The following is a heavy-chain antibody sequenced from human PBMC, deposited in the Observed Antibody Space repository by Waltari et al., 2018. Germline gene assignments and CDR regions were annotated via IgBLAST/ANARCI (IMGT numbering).Heavy chain of an antibody. J-gene: IGHJ3*02. CDR3: ARGNRLRWHVYAFDI. D-gene: IGHD4-17*01. CDR2: IIPILCIA. CDR1: GGTFSSYA. V-gene: IGHV1-69*04. Sequence: QVQLVQSGAEVKKPGSSVKVSCKASGGTFSSYAISWVRQAPGQGLEWMGGIIPILCIANYAQKFQGRVTITADESTSTAYMELSSLRSEDTAVYYCARGNRLRWHVYAFDIWGQGTMVTVSS.